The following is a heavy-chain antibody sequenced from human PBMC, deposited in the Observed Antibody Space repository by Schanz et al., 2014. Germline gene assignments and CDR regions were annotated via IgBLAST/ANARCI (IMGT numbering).Heavy chain of an antibody. CDR2: NSYHGSER. CDR1: GFSFSDYG. CDR3: AKSYDTSGYSGFDY. D-gene: IGHD3-22*01. V-gene: IGHV3-30*18. Sequence: QVQLVESGGGVVQPGRSLRLSCAGSGFSFSDYGMHWVRQAPGRGLEWVAVNSYHGSERYYADSVKGRFTISRDNSKTPLYLQMNSLRTEDTAVYFCAKSYDTSGYSGFDYWGQGTLVTVSS. J-gene: IGHJ4*02.